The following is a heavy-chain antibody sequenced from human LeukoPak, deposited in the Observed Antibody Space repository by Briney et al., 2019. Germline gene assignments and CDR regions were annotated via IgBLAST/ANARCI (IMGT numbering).Heavy chain of an antibody. J-gene: IGHJ6*02. CDR3: TKDYCGKFCSAV. Sequence: GGSLRLSCTASGFTFSSYTMSWVRQAPGKGLKWVSTITTGGPNTYYVDSVKGRFTISRDNSKNTLYLQMNSLRAEDTAKYYCTKDYCGKFCSAVWGQGTTVTVSS. D-gene: IGHD3-9*01. CDR1: GFTFSSYT. V-gene: IGHV3-23*01. CDR2: ITTGGPNT.